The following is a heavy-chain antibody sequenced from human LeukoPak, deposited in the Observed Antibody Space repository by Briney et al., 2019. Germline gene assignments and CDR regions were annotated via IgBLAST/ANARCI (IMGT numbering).Heavy chain of an antibody. D-gene: IGHD6-25*01. CDR3: ARRSAAKDAFDI. J-gene: IGHJ3*02. V-gene: IGHV3-66*01. CDR1: GFTFSSYE. Sequence: GGSLRLSCAASGFTFSSYEMNWVRQAPGKGLEWVSVIYSGGSTYYADSVKGRFTISRDNSKNTLYLQMNSLRAEDTAVYYCARRSAAKDAFDIWGQGTKVTVSS. CDR2: IYSGGST.